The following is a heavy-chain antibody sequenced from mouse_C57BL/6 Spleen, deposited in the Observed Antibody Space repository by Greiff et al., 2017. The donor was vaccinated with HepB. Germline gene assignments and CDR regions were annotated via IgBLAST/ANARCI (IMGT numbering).Heavy chain of an antibody. CDR3: ARSFITTVGAHWYFDV. J-gene: IGHJ1*03. CDR1: GYTFTSYW. Sequence: QVQLQQPGAELVMPGASVKLSCKASGYTFTSYWMHWVKQRPGQGLEWIGEIDPSDSYTNYNQKFKGKSTLTVDKSSSTAYMQLSSLTSEDSAVYYCARSFITTVGAHWYFDVWGTGTTVTVSS. D-gene: IGHD1-1*01. V-gene: IGHV1-69*01. CDR2: IDPSDSYT.